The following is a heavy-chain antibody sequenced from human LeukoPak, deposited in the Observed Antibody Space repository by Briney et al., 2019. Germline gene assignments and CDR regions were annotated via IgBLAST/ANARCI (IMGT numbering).Heavy chain of an antibody. D-gene: IGHD3-22*01. Sequence: GASVTVSCKVSGYTLTELSMHWVRQAPGKGLEWMGGFDPEDGETIYAQRFQGRVTMTEDTSTDTAYMELSSLRSEDTAVYYCATSARATYYYDSSGYGGFDYWGQGTLVTVSS. CDR3: ATSARATYYYDSSGYGGFDY. J-gene: IGHJ4*02. V-gene: IGHV1-24*01. CDR1: GYTLTELS. CDR2: FDPEDGET.